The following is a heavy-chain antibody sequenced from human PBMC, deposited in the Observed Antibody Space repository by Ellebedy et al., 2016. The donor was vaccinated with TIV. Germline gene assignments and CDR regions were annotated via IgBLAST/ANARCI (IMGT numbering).Heavy chain of an antibody. D-gene: IGHD5-18*01. CDR1: GYTFTAYY. J-gene: IGHJ5*02. Sequence: AASVKVSCKASGYTFTAYYMHWVRQAPGQGLEWMGWINPKSDDTNYAQKFQGRVTMTRDTSISTAYMELSRLRSDDTAVYYCARQVDTGIPNWLDPWGQGTLVTVSS. V-gene: IGHV1-2*02. CDR2: INPKSDDT. CDR3: ARQVDTGIPNWLDP.